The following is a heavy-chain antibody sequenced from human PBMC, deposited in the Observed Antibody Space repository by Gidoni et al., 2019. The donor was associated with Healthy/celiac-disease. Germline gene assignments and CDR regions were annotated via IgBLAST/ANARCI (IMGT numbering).Heavy chain of an antibody. CDR2: ISSSSSYT. J-gene: IGHJ6*02. Sequence: QVQLVESGGGLVKPGGSLSLSCAASGFPFSDYYMSWIRQAPGKGLEWVSYISSSSSYTNYADSVKGRFTISRDNAKNSLYLQMNSLRAEDTAVYYCATSLACGGDCYHSGRYGMDVWGQGTTVTVSS. CDR1: GFPFSDYY. V-gene: IGHV3-11*06. D-gene: IGHD2-21*01. CDR3: ATSLACGGDCYHSGRYGMDV.